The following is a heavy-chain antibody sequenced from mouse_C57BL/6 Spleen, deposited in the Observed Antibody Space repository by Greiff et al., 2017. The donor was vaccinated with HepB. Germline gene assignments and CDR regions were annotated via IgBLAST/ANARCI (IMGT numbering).Heavy chain of an antibody. D-gene: IGHD2-4*01. CDR1: GYTFTDYY. V-gene: IGHV1-19*01. J-gene: IGHJ3*01. CDR2: INPYNGGT. Sequence: VQLKQSGPVLVKPGASVKMSCKASGYTFTDYYMNWVKQSHGKSLEWIGVINPYNGGTSYNQKFKGKATLTVDKSSSTAYMELNSLTSEDSAVYYCARNNDYDVLFAYWGQGTLVTVSA. CDR3: ARNNDYDVLFAY.